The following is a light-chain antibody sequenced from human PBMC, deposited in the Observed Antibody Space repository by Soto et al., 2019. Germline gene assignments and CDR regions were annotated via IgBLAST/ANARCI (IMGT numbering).Light chain of an antibody. J-gene: IGKJ4*01. V-gene: IGKV3-15*01. Sequence: VMAQSPATLSVSPGESATLSCRASQSVSSNLAWYQQKPGQGPRLLIYGASTRATGVPARFSGSGSGTEFTLTISSLQSEDFAVYYCQQYNNWPLPFGGGTKVEVK. CDR3: QQYNNWPLP. CDR1: QSVSSN. CDR2: GAS.